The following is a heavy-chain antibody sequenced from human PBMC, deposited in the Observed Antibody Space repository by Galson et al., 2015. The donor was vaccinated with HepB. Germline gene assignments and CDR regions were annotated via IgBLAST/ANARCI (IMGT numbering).Heavy chain of an antibody. CDR2: IWYDGSKE. J-gene: IGHJ4*02. Sequence: SLRLSCATSGFTFGSNGMHWVRQAPGKGLEWVAVIWYDGSKEYYGDSMKGRFTISRDNSRKTVYLQMNSLRVEDTAVYYCARDKNWGRGPGDNWGQGTLVTVSS. CDR1: GFTFGSNG. V-gene: IGHV3-33*01. D-gene: IGHD7-27*01. CDR3: ARDKNWGRGPGDN.